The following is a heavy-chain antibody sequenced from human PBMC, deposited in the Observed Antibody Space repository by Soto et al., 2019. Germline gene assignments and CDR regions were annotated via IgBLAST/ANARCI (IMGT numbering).Heavy chain of an antibody. CDR2: MNPNSGNT. V-gene: IGHV1-8*01. CDR3: ARGPLDYGANWFDP. CDR1: GYTFTSYD. Sequence: QVQLVQSGAEVKKPGASVKVPCKASGYTFTSYDINWVRQATGQGLEWMGWMNPNSGNTGYAQKFQGRVTMTRNTSISTAYMELSSLRSEDTAVYYCARGPLDYGANWFDPWGQGTLVTVSS. D-gene: IGHD4-17*01. J-gene: IGHJ5*02.